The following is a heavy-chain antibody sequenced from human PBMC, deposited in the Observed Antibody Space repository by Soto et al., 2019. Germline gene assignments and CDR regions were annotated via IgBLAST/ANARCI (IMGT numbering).Heavy chain of an antibody. D-gene: IGHD3-10*01. V-gene: IGHV3-30-3*01. J-gene: IGHJ5*02. Sequence: PGGSLRLSCAASGFTFSSYAMHWVRQAPGKGLEWVAVISYDGSNKYYADSVKGRFTISRDNSKNTLYLQMNSLRAEDTAVYYCARDLGLWFGELVNWFDPWGQGTLVTVSS. CDR3: ARDLGLWFGELVNWFDP. CDR2: ISYDGSNK. CDR1: GFTFSSYA.